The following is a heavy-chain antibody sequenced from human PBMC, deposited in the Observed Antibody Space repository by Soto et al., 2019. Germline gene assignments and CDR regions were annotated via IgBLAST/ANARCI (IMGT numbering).Heavy chain of an antibody. J-gene: IGHJ6*02. CDR1: GYTFTSYG. CDR3: ARYPLNSYYYGMDL. D-gene: IGHD2-2*01. Sequence: QVQLVQSGAAVKKPGASVKVSCKASGYTFTSYGFSWVRQAPGQGLEWMGWISAYNGNTNYAQKLQGRVTMTTDTSTSTAHMALRRLSSDDTAVSSCARYPLNSYYYGMDLWGQGTTVTVSS. V-gene: IGHV1-18*01. CDR2: ISAYNGNT.